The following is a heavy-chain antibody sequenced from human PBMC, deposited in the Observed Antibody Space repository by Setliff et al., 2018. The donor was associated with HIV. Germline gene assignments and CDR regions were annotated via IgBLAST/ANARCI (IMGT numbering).Heavy chain of an antibody. CDR3: ARSIVPVASGYYYFEY. CDR2: IYHTGSS. J-gene: IGHJ4*02. D-gene: IGHD3-3*01. CDR1: GFTFGDYA. V-gene: IGHV4-38-2*02. Sequence: PGGSLRLSCTASGFTFGDYAMSWIRQSPGKGLEWIGNIYHTGSSYYNPSLNDRATISLDTSKSQFSLRLSSVTAADSAVYYCARSIVPVASGYYYFEYWGQGTLVTVSS.